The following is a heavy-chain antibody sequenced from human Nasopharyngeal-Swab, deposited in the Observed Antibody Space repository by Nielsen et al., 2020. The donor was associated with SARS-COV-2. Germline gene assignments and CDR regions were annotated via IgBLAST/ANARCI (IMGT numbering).Heavy chain of an antibody. CDR1: GFTFSSYW. J-gene: IGHJ4*02. CDR2: IKQDGSEK. Sequence: GEALKISCAASGFTFSSYWMRWVRQAPGKGLEWVANIKQDGSEKYYVDSVKGRFTISRDNAKNSLYLQMNSLRAEDTAVYYCARVTWIQLWFGYFDYWGQGTLVTVSS. CDR3: ARVTWIQLWFGYFDY. D-gene: IGHD5-18*01. V-gene: IGHV3-7*04.